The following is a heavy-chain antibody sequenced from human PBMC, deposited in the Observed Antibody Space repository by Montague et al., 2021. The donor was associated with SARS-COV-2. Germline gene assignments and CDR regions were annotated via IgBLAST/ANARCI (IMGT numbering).Heavy chain of an antibody. V-gene: IGHV4-34*01. Sequence: SETLSLTCAVYGGSFSGYYWCWIRQPPGKGLEWIGEINHSGSTNYNPSLKSRVTISVDTSKNQFSLKLSSVTAADTAVYYCARVRSYGSGTSLGMDVWGQGTTVTVSS. CDR3: ARVRSYGSGTSLGMDV. D-gene: IGHD3-10*01. J-gene: IGHJ6*02. CDR2: INHSGST. CDR1: GGSFSGYY.